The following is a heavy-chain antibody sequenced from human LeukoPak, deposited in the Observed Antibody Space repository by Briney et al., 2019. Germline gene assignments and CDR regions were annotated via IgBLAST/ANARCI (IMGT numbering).Heavy chain of an antibody. CDR3: ARVEYQLLQTGGEYNWFDP. V-gene: IGHV4-30-2*01. D-gene: IGHD2-2*01. CDR2: IYHSGST. CDR1: GGSISSGGYS. Sequence: SETLSLTCAVSGGSISSGGYSWSWIRQPPGTGLEWIGYIYHSGSTYYNPSLKSRVTISVDRSKSQFSLKLSSVTAADTAVYYCARVEYQLLQTGGEYNWFDPWGQGTLVTVSS. J-gene: IGHJ5*02.